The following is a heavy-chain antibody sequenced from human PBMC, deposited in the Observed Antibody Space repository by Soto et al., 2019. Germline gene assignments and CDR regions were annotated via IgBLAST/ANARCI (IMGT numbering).Heavy chain of an antibody. J-gene: IGHJ4*02. V-gene: IGHV3-30-3*01. CDR3: ARDYEGGSYYGSYLDY. CDR2: ISYDGSNK. D-gene: IGHD1-26*01. Sequence: GGSLRLSCAASGFTFSSYAMHWVRQAPGKGLEWVAVISYDGSNKYYADSVKGRFTISRDNSKNTLYLQMNSLRAEDTAVYYCARDYEGGSYYGSYLDYWGQGTLVTVSS. CDR1: GFTFSSYA.